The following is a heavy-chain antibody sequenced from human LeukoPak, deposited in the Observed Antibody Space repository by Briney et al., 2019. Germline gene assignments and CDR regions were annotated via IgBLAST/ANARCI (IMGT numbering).Heavy chain of an antibody. J-gene: IGHJ6*02. CDR2: INHSGST. CDR3: ATSSRGKRYYDMDV. D-gene: IGHD4-23*01. CDR1: GASFTGYY. V-gene: IGHV4-34*01. Sequence: PSETLSLTCAVYGASFTGYYRSWIRQPPGKGLEWIGEINHSGSTNYNPSLKSRVTISVDTSKNQISLKLSSVTAADTAMYYCATSSRGKRYYDMDVWGQGTTVIVSS.